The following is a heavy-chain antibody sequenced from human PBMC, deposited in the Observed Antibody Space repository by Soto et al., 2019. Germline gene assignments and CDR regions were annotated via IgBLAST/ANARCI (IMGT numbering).Heavy chain of an antibody. CDR3: AKVWGIAARPPYYFDY. V-gene: IGHV3-23*01. J-gene: IGHJ4*02. CDR2: ISGSGGST. D-gene: IGHD6-6*01. CDR1: GFTFSSYA. Sequence: GGSLRLSCAASGFTFSSYAMSWVRQAPGKGLEWVSAISGSGGSTYYADSVKGRFTTSRDNSKNTLYLQMNSLRAEDTAVYYCAKVWGIAARPPYYFDYWGQGTLVTVSS.